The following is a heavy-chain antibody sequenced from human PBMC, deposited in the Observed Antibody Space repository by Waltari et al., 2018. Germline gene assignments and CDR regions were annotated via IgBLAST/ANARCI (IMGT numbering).Heavy chain of an antibody. CDR2: IKQDGSEK. V-gene: IGHV3-7*01. CDR3: ATSGWYCFDY. CDR1: GFPLGSFW. J-gene: IGHJ4*02. Sequence: EVQLVESGGGLVQPGGSLRLSCAAPGFPLGSFWMNWVRPIPGKGREWVAGIKQDGSEKYYADSVKGRFTISRDNAKNSLYLQMNSLRAEDTAVYYCATSGWYCFDYWGQGTLVTVSS. D-gene: IGHD6-19*01.